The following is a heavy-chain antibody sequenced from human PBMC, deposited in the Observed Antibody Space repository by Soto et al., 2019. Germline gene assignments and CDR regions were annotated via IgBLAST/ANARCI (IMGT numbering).Heavy chain of an antibody. CDR1: GYSFTSYW. V-gene: IGHV5-51*01. D-gene: IGHD2-15*01. CDR2: IYPGDSDT. J-gene: IGHJ6*02. Sequence: AESLKISCKGSGYSFTSYWIGWVRQMPGKGLEWIGIIYPGDSDTRYSPSFQGQVTISADKSISTAYLQWSSLKASDTAMYYCARQAVAVGYYYYGMDVWGQGTTVTVS. CDR3: ARQAVAVGYYYYGMDV.